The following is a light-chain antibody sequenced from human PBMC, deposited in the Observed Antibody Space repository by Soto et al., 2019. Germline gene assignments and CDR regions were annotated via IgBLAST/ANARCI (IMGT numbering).Light chain of an antibody. Sequence: DIQMTQSPSSLSASVGDRVTITCRASQSISSYVNWYQQKPGKAPNLLIYAASMLQSVVPSRFSGSGSGTDFTLTISSVQPEYLVTYFCQQSYSTPWTFGQGTQVEIK. CDR1: QSISSY. CDR2: AAS. J-gene: IGKJ1*01. CDR3: QQSYSTPWT. V-gene: IGKV1-39*01.